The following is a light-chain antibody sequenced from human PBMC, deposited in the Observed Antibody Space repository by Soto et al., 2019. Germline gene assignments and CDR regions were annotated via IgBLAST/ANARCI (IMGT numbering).Light chain of an antibody. CDR3: VSYTASTTYV. CDR1: SSDVGGSNF. Sequence: QSALTQPASVYDSPGQSITISCTGTSSDVGGSNFVSWYQQHPGKPPKLIIYDVANRPSGVSNRFSGSKSGSTASLIISKLQTENEAHYYCVSYTASTTYVFGTGTKVT. J-gene: IGLJ1*01. CDR2: DVA. V-gene: IGLV2-14*03.